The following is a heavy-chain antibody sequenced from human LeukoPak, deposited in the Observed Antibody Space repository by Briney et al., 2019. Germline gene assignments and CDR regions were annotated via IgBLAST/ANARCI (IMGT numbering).Heavy chain of an antibody. Sequence: GESLRLSCAASGFTFSSYWMHWVRQAPGKGLVWVSRINSDGSSTNYADSVKGRFTISRDNAKNTLHLQMNSLRAEGTAVYYCARGARGSGTASDYWGQGALVTVSS. CDR2: INSDGSST. V-gene: IGHV3-74*01. CDR1: GFTFSSYW. CDR3: ARGARGSGTASDY. D-gene: IGHD3-10*01. J-gene: IGHJ4*02.